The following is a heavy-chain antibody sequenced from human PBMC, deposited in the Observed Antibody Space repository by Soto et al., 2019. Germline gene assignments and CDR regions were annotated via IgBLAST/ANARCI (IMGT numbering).Heavy chain of an antibody. CDR3: ARDRDCSGGSCYADAFDI. CDR1: GFTFSSCG. J-gene: IGHJ3*02. Sequence: GGSLRLSCAASGFTFSSCGMHWVRQAPGKGLEWVAVIWYDGSNKYYADSVKGRFTISRDNSKNTLYLQMNSLRAEDTAVYYCARDRDCSGGSCYADAFDIWGQGTMVTVSS. D-gene: IGHD2-15*01. V-gene: IGHV3-33*01. CDR2: IWYDGSNK.